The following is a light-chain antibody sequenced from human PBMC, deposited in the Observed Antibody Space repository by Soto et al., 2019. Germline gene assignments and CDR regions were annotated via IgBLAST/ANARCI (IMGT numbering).Light chain of an antibody. J-gene: IGLJ2*01. Sequence: QSVLTQPRSVSGSPGQSVTISCTGTSSDVGGYNYVSWYQQHPGKAPELMIYDVSKRPSGVPDRFSGSKSGNTASLTISGLQAEDEADYYCTSYGGRDNLIFGGGTKVTVL. CDR2: DVS. CDR1: SSDVGGYNY. V-gene: IGLV2-11*01. CDR3: TSYGGRDNLI.